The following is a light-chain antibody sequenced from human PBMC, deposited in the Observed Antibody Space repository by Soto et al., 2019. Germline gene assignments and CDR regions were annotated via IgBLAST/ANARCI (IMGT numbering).Light chain of an antibody. CDR1: HSISDT. CDR2: SAS. V-gene: IGKV3-15*01. Sequence: EIVMPQSPATLSVSPGGRATLSCRASHSISDTLAWYQQKPGQAPRILIYSASRRATGFPARFSGSGSGTDITLTIGSLQSEDFAVYYCQQYNNWPCTFGQGTNVEIK. J-gene: IGKJ1*01. CDR3: QQYNNWPCT.